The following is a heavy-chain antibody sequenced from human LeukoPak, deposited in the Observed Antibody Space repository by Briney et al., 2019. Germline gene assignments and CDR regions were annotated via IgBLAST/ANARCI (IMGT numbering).Heavy chain of an antibody. CDR1: GGSISSYY. Sequence: SETLSLTCSVSGGSISSYYWSWIRQPPGKGLEWIGYIYYSGSTNYNPSLKSRVTISVDTSKNQFSLILSSVTAADTAVYYCARDRVVGLGIDNAFDIWGHGTMVTVSS. V-gene: IGHV4-59*12. CDR3: ARDRVVGLGIDNAFDI. D-gene: IGHD2-15*01. J-gene: IGHJ3*02. CDR2: IYYSGST.